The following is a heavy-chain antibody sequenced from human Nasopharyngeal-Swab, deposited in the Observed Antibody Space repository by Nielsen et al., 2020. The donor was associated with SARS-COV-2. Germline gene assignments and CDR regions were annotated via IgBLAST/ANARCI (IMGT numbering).Heavy chain of an antibody. CDR2: IYYSGST. J-gene: IGHJ6*03. V-gene: IGHV4-39*02. CDR1: GGSISSSSYY. CDR3: ARERGRGGIWNYYYYYMDV. Sequence: GSLRLSCTVSGGSISSSSYYWGWIRQPPGKGLEWIGSIYYSGSTYYNPSLKSRVPISVDTSKNQFSLKLSSVTAADTAVYYCARERGRGGIWNYYYYYMDVWGKGTTVTVSS. D-gene: IGHD3-10*01.